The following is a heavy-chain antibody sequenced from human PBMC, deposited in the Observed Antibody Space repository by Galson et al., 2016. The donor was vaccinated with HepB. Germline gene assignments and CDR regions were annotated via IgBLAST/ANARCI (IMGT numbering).Heavy chain of an antibody. CDR2: IYPGDSDT. Sequence: QSGAEVKQPGESLKISCKSSGYSFSTYWIGWVRQMPGKGLEWMGIIYPGDSDTRYNPSFQGQVTISGDKSISTAYLQWSGLKASDTAMYDCARGHEYGGNSVSYFDLWGRGTRVTVSS. D-gene: IGHD4-23*01. CDR1: GYSFSTYW. CDR3: ARGHEYGGNSVSYFDL. J-gene: IGHJ2*01. V-gene: IGHV5-51*01.